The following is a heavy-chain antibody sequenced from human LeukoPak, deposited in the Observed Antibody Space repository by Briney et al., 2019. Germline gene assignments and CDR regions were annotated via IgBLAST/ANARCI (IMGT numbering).Heavy chain of an antibody. CDR1: GGSISSSSYY. D-gene: IGHD4-17*01. Sequence: SETLSLTCTVSGGSISSSSYYWGWIHQPPGQGLEWIGSIYYSGSTYYNPSLKSRVTISVDTSKSQFSLRLSSVTAADTAVYYCARHRDDYGAFASRYYFDYWGQGTLVTVSS. CDR2: IYYSGST. J-gene: IGHJ4*02. V-gene: IGHV4-39*01. CDR3: ARHRDDYGAFASRYYFDY.